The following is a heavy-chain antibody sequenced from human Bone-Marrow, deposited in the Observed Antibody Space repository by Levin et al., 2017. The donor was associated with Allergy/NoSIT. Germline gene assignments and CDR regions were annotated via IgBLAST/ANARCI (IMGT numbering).Heavy chain of an antibody. Sequence: ASVKVSCKTSGYTFTSYHVYWVRQAPGQGLEWMGYINPNSGNTGYAQKFQGRVTVTRNSSITTAYMALSGLRSEDTAMYYCARGDCYSGSCYGPDWFDPWGQGTQVTVSS. CDR2: INPNSGNT. J-gene: IGHJ5*02. D-gene: IGHD2-15*01. V-gene: IGHV1-8*01. CDR3: ARGDCYSGSCYGPDWFDP. CDR1: GYTFTSYH.